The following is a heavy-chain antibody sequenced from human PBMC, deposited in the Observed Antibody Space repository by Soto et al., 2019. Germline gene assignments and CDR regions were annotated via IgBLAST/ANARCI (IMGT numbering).Heavy chain of an antibody. V-gene: IGHV5-10-1*01. CDR3: ARTGDIVVVPAAILDYYYYGMDV. Sequence: XESLNISRKGSGYSFTSYWISWVRQMPGKGLEWMGRIDPSDSYTNYSPSFQGHVTISADKSISTAYLQWSSLKASDTAMYYCARTGDIVVVPAAILDYYYYGMDVWGQGTTVTVSS. J-gene: IGHJ6*02. CDR2: IDPSDSYT. D-gene: IGHD2-2*02. CDR1: GYSFTSYW.